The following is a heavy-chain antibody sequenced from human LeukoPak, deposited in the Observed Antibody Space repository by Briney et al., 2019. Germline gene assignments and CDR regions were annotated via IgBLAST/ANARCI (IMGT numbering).Heavy chain of an antibody. CDR1: GFTFSGYA. V-gene: IGHV3-33*08. CDR2: IWYDGSDK. CDR3: ARPVVLGAYLRGAYYFDS. J-gene: IGHJ4*02. D-gene: IGHD3-16*01. Sequence: GGSLRLSCAASGFTFSGYAIHWVRQAPGKGLEWVAVIWYDGSDKYHADSVKGRFTISRDNSKNTLYLQMNSLRVEDTAVYYCARPVVLGAYLRGAYYFDSWGQGTLVTVSS.